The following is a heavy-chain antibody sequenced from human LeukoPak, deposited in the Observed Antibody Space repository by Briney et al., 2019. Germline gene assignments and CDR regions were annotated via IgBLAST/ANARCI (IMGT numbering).Heavy chain of an antibody. Sequence: GASVKVSCTASGGTFSSYAISWVRQAPGQGLEWMGGIIPIFGTANYAQKFQGRVTITADESTSTAYMKLSSLRSEDTAVYYCARVSERYFDWLSPFDPWGQGILVTVSS. J-gene: IGHJ5*02. CDR3: ARVSERYFDWLSPFDP. V-gene: IGHV1-69*01. CDR1: GGTFSSYA. D-gene: IGHD3-9*01. CDR2: IIPIFGTA.